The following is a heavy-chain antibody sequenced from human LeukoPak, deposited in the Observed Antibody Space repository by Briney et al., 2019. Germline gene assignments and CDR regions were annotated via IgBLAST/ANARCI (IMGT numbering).Heavy chain of an antibody. CDR3: ARRDSGSYYYFEY. Sequence: ASVKVSCKASGYTFTTYYIHWVRQATGQGLEWMGIINPSIGTTTYAQKFQGRVTMTRDTSTSTVYMELSSLRSEDTAVYYCARRDSGSYYYFEYWGQGTLVTVSS. CDR1: GYTFTTYY. CDR2: INPSIGTT. J-gene: IGHJ4*02. V-gene: IGHV1-46*01. D-gene: IGHD1-26*01.